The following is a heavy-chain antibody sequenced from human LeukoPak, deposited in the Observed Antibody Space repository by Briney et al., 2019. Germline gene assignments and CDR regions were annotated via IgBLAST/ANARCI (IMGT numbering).Heavy chain of an antibody. CDR3: APFLRDGYNSRGSY. D-gene: IGHD5-24*01. V-gene: IGHV1-69*04. Sequence: VASVKVSCKASGGTFSSYAISWVRQAPGQGLEWMGRIIPILGIANYAQKFQGRVTITADKSTSTAYMELSSLRSEDTAVYYCAPFLRDGYNSRGSYWGQGTLVTVSS. CDR2: IIPILGIA. CDR1: GGTFSSYA. J-gene: IGHJ4*02.